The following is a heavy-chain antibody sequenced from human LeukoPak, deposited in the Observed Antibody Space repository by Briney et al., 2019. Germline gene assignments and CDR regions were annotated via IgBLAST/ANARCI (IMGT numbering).Heavy chain of an antibody. J-gene: IGHJ4*02. CDR2: ISSSGSTI. D-gene: IGHD3-10*01. Sequence: GGSLRLSCAASGFTFSSYEMNWVRQAPGKGLEWVSYISSSGSTIYYADSVKGRFTISRDNAKNSLYLQMNSLRAEDTAVYYCARGTITMVRGVIIPYYFDYWGQGTLVTVSS. CDR1: GFTFSSYE. V-gene: IGHV3-48*03. CDR3: ARGTITMVRGVIIPYYFDY.